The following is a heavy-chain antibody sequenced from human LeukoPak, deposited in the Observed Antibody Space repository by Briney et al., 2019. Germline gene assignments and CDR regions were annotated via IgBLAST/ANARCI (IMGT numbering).Heavy chain of an antibody. J-gene: IGHJ6*03. CDR1: GFTFSSYA. CDR2: INGSGGST. D-gene: IGHD3-22*01. CDR3: ARKADYYDSSGYYGVYYYYMDV. Sequence: GGSLRLSCAASGFTFSSYAMSWVRQAPGKGLEWVSDINGSGGSTYYADSVKGRFTISRDNAKNSLYLQMNSLRAEDTAVYYCARKADYYDSSGYYGVYYYYMDVWGKGTTVTISS. V-gene: IGHV3-23*01.